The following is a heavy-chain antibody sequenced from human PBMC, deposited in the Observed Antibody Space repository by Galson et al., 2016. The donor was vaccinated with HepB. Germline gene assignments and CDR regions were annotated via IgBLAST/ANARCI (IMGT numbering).Heavy chain of an antibody. CDR2: IYYSGST. CDR1: GGSISSSSYY. CDR3: ARGVGAAGSFWLAP. V-gene: IGHV4-39*01. Sequence: SETLSLTCTVSGGSISSSSYYWGWIRPPPGKGLEWIGSIYYSGSTYYNPSPKSRVTISVDTSKNQFSLKLSSVTAADTAVYYCARGVGAAGSFWLAPWGQGTLVTVSS. J-gene: IGHJ5*02. D-gene: IGHD6-13*01.